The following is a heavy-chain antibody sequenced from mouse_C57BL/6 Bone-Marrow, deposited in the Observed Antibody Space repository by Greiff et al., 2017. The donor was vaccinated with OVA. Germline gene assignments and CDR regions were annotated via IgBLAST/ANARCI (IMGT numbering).Heavy chain of an antibody. Sequence: EVKLVESGGGLVQPKGSLKLSCAASGFTFNTYAMPWVRQAPGKGLEWVARIRSKSSNYATYYADSVKDRFTISRDDSQSMLYLQMNNLKTEDTAMYYCVRDPGWLLRWWYFDVWGTGTTVTVSS. CDR2: IRSKSSNYAT. CDR3: VRDPGWLLRWWYFDV. J-gene: IGHJ1*03. V-gene: IGHV10-3*01. CDR1: GFTFNTYA. D-gene: IGHD2-3*01.